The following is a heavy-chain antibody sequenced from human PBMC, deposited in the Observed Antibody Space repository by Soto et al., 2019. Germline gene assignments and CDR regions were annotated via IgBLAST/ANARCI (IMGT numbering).Heavy chain of an antibody. V-gene: IGHV4-34*01. Sequence: SETLSLPGAVYGWSFSGYYWSWIRQPPGRGLEWIGEINHSGTTNNNPSLKSRVTISVDTSKNQFSLKVSSVTAADTAVYYCARGTAGGSETYYNSWFDPWGQGTLVTVSS. J-gene: IGHJ5*02. D-gene: IGHD3-10*01. CDR1: GWSFSGYY. CDR3: ARGTAGGSETYYNSWFDP. CDR2: INHSGTT.